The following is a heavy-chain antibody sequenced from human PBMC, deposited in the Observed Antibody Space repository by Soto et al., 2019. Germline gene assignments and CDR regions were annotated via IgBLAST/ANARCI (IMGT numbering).Heavy chain of an antibody. CDR2: ISGSGGST. CDR1: GFTFSSYA. V-gene: IGHV3-23*01. J-gene: IGHJ3*02. Sequence: GGSLRLSCAASGFTFSSYAMSWVRQAPGKGLEWVSTISGSGGSTYDADSVRGRFTISRDNSKNTLYLQMDSLRAEDTAVYYCGRDMNYYDSSGFYDAFDIWGQGTKVTVSS. CDR3: GRDMNYYDSSGFYDAFDI. D-gene: IGHD3-22*01.